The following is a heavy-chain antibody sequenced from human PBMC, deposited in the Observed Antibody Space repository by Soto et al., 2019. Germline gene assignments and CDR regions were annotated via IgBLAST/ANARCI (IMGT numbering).Heavy chain of an antibody. CDR3: AKKVNSGSGSQYFDY. V-gene: IGHV3-23*01. Sequence: PGVSLRLSCAASGFTFSGYSMSWARQSPGKGLEWVSGFSTGGDGVTTYYADSVKGRFTISRDNSKNTLFLQMNSLRAEDTAIYYCAKKVNSGSGSQYFDYWGQGTLVTVSS. CDR2: FSTGGDGVTT. J-gene: IGHJ4*02. D-gene: IGHD3-10*01. CDR1: GFTFSGYS.